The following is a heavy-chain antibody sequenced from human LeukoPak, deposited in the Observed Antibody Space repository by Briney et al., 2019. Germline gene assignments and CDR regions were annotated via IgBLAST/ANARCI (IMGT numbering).Heavy chain of an antibody. D-gene: IGHD5-12*01. Sequence: GGSLRLSSAASGFTFSNAWMSWVRQAPGKGLEWAGRIKSKTDGGTTDYAAPVKGRFTISRDDSKNTLYLQMNSLKTEDTAVYYCATEDGMATLDYSGQGTQVTVSS. CDR3: ATEDGMATLDY. V-gene: IGHV3-15*01. CDR1: GFTFSNAW. J-gene: IGHJ4*02. CDR2: IKSKTDGGTT.